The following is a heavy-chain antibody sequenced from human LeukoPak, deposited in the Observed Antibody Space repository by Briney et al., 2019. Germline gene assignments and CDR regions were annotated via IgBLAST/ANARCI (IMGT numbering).Heavy chain of an antibody. J-gene: IGHJ4*02. CDR3: ARHLNNCGDDCYIFDY. CDR2: LYYSGST. Sequence: PSETLSLTCTVSGGSISSSSHYWGWIRQPPGKGPEWIGSLYYSGSTYYNPSLKSRVTISVDTSKNQFSLKVSSVTAADTAVYYCARHLNNCGDDCYIFDYWGQGTLVTVSS. D-gene: IGHD2-21*01. V-gene: IGHV4-39*01. CDR1: GGSISSSSHY.